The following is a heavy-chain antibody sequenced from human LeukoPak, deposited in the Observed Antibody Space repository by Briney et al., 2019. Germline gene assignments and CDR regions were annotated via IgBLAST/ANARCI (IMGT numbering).Heavy chain of an antibody. CDR3: ARDRAYSTFDY. Sequence: GGSLRLSCAASGFTFSSYGMSWVRQAPGKGLEWVATINPDGTQSDSVDSVKGRFTISRDNAKNSLYLQMNTLRVEDTAVYYCARDRAYSTFDYWGQGTLVTVSS. D-gene: IGHD3-16*01. CDR1: GFTFSSYG. CDR2: INPDGTQS. J-gene: IGHJ4*02. V-gene: IGHV3-7*01.